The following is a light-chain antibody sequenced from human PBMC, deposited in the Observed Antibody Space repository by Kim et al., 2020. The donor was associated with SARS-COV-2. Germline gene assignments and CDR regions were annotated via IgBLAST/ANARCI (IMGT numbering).Light chain of an antibody. J-gene: IGKJ4*01. Sequence: VSPRERATLSCRASQNVKSHLAWYQHKPGQAPRLGISATSTRATGTPLRFSGSGSGTEFTLTINNLQSEDFAVYYCQQYNNWPLTFGGGTKVDIK. CDR2: ATS. CDR1: QNVKSH. CDR3: QQYNNWPLT. V-gene: IGKV3-15*01.